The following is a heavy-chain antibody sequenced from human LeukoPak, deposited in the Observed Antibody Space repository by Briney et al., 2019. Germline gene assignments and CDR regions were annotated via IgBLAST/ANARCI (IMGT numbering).Heavy chain of an antibody. D-gene: IGHD3-22*01. J-gene: IGHJ4*02. Sequence: ASVKVSCKASVYTFTSYGISWVRQAPGQGLEWMGWISAYNGNTNYAQKLQGRVTMTTDTSTSTAYMELRSLRSDDTAVYYCARGVTDYDSSGYYDYWGQGTLVTVSS. CDR1: VYTFTSYG. CDR3: ARGVTDYDSSGYYDY. V-gene: IGHV1-18*01. CDR2: ISAYNGNT.